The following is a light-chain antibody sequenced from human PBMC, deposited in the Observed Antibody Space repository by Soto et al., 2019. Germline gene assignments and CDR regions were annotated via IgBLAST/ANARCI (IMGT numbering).Light chain of an antibody. CDR2: EDT. CDR1: TSFVGSYNL. Sequence: QSVLTQPASVSGSPGQSITLSCTGTTSFVGSYNLVSWYQQHTGKAPQVLIYEDTKRPSGVSNRFSGSISGSTASLTISGLQAEDEADYYCCSYVGASTYVFGTGTKLTVL. V-gene: IGLV2-23*01. J-gene: IGLJ1*01. CDR3: CSYVGASTYV.